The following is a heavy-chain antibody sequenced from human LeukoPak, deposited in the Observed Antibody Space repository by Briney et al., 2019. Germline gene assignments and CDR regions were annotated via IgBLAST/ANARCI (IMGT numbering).Heavy chain of an antibody. CDR1: RVSISSSSYY. CDR3: TRQTYYCHSSGHPYWYFDL. Sequence: PSETLSLTCTVSRVSISSSSYYWGWIRQPPGKGLEWIGTIYYSGSTYYNPSLKSRLTMSVDTSKNQFSLKLSSVTVTDTAIYSCTRQTYYCHSSGHPYWYFDLWGRGTLVTVSS. V-gene: IGHV4-39*01. J-gene: IGHJ2*01. D-gene: IGHD3-22*01. CDR2: IYYSGST.